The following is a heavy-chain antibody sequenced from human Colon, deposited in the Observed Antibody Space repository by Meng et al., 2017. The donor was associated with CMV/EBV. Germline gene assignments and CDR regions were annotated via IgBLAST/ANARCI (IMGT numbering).Heavy chain of an antibody. J-gene: IGHJ4*02. D-gene: IGHD5-18*01. CDR2: IIPIFGTA. CDR1: GGTFSSYA. Sequence: SVKVSCKASGGTFSSYAISWVRQAPGQGLEWMGGIIPIFGTANYAQKFQGRVTMTTDTSTSTAYMELRSLRSDDTAVYYCARETRYSYGPSDYWGQGTLVTVSS. CDR3: ARETRYSYGPSDY. V-gene: IGHV1-69*05.